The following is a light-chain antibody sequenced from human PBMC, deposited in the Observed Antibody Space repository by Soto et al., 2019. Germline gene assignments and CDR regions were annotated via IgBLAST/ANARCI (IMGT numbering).Light chain of an antibody. V-gene: IGKV3-20*01. Sequence: EIVLTQSPGTLSLSPGERATLSCRASQSVSSSYLAWYQQKPGRAPRLLICGASSSATGIPDRFSGSGSGTDFTLTISRLQPEDFAVYYCQQYGNSLYTFGQGTKLEIK. CDR1: QSVSSSY. CDR3: QQYGNSLYT. CDR2: GAS. J-gene: IGKJ2*01.